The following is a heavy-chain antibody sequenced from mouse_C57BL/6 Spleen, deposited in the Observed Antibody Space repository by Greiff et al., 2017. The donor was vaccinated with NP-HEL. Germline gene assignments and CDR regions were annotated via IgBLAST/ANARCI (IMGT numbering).Heavy chain of an antibody. Sequence: EVQLQQSGAELVKPGASVKLSCTASGFNIKDYYMHWVKQRTEQGLEWIGRMDPGDGETKYAPKFQGKATRTADTASNTAYLQLSSLTSEDTAVYYCARFITTVAGYFDVWGTGTTVTVSS. V-gene: IGHV14-2*01. J-gene: IGHJ1*03. CDR1: GFNIKDYY. CDR2: MDPGDGET. CDR3: ARFITTVAGYFDV. D-gene: IGHD1-1*01.